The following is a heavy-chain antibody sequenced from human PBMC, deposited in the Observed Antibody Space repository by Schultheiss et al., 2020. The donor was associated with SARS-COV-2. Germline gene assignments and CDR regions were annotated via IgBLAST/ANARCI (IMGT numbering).Heavy chain of an antibody. Sequence: SQTLSLTCAVYGGSFSGYYWSWIRQPPGKGLEWIGEINHSGSTNYNPSLKSRVTISVDASKNQFSLKLTSLTAADTAIYYCARGNDFVYFFDSWGQGTLVTVFS. CDR1: GGSFSGYY. CDR2: INHSGST. V-gene: IGHV4-34*01. D-gene: IGHD3-3*01. CDR3: ARGNDFVYFFDS. J-gene: IGHJ4*02.